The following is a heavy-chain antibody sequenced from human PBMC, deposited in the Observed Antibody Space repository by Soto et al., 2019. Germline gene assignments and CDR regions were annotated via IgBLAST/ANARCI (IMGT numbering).Heavy chain of an antibody. V-gene: IGHV3-21*01. CDR2: ISSSSSYI. J-gene: IGHJ6*02. CDR3: ARDLYYYGSGSYYKVYYYYGMDV. Sequence: GGSLRLSCAASGFTFSSYSMNWVRQAPGKGLEWVSSISSSSSYIYYADSVKGRLTISRDNAKNSLYLQMNSLRAEDTAVYYCARDLYYYGSGSYYKVYYYYGMDVWGQGTTVTVS. D-gene: IGHD3-10*01. CDR1: GFTFSSYS.